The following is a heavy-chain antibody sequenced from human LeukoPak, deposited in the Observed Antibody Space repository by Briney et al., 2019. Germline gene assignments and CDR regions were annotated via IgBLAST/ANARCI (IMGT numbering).Heavy chain of an antibody. J-gene: IGHJ4*02. D-gene: IGHD6-19*01. CDR3: ARGGYSSGQVDY. CDR1: GGSTSSYY. CDR2: IYYSGST. V-gene: IGHV4-59*01. Sequence: PSETLSLTCTVSGGSTSSYYWSWIRQPPGKGLEWIGYIYYSGSTNYNPSLKSRVTISVDTSKNQFSLKLSSVTAADTAVYYCARGGYSSGQVDYWGQGTLVTVS.